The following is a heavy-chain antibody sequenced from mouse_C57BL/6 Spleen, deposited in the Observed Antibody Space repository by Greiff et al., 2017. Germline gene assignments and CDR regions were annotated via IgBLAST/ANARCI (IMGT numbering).Heavy chain of an antibody. CDR2: IRNKANGYTT. Sequence: EVQRVESGGGLVQPGGSLSLSCAASGFTFTDYYMSWVRQPPGKALEWLGFIRNKANGYTTEYSASVKGRFTISRDNSQSILYLQMNALRAEYSATYYCARYPHYYGSDYYAMDYWGQGTSVTVSS. J-gene: IGHJ4*01. CDR1: GFTFTDYY. V-gene: IGHV7-3*01. CDR3: ARYPHYYGSDYYAMDY. D-gene: IGHD1-1*01.